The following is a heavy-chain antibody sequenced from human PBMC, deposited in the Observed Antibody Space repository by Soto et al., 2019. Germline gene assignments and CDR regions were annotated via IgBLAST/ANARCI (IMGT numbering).Heavy chain of an antibody. CDR3: ARGEMAYKVRDFDI. CDR2: IWYDGSNK. CDR1: GFTFSSYG. D-gene: IGHD1-1*01. V-gene: IGHV3-33*01. Sequence: QVQLVESGGGVVQPRRSLRLSCAASGFTFSSYGMHWVRQAPGKGLEWVAVIWYDGSNKYYADYVKGRFTISRDNSRNALYVQMNSLRAEDTAVYYCARGEMAYKVRDFDIWGQGTMVTVSS. J-gene: IGHJ3*02.